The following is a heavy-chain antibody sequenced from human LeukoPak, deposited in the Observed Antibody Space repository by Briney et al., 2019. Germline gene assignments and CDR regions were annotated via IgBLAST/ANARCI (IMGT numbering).Heavy chain of an antibody. D-gene: IGHD2-2*01. CDR1: GGSFSGYY. V-gene: IGHV4-59*10. Sequence: PSETLSLTCAVYGGSFSGYYRSWIRQPPGKGLEWIGRIYTSGSTNYNPSLKSRVTMSVDTSKNQFSLKLSSVTAADTAVYYCARVCSSTSCYAFDIWGQGTMVIVSS. CDR2: IYTSGST. CDR3: ARVCSSTSCYAFDI. J-gene: IGHJ3*02.